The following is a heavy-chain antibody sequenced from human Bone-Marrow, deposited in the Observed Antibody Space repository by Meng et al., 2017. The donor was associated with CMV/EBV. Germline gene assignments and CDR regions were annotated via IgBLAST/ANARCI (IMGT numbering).Heavy chain of an antibody. Sequence: GSLRLSCKGSGYSFTSYWIGWVRQMPGKGLEWMGIIYPGDSDTRYSPSFQGQVTISADKSISTAYLQWSSLKASDTAMYYCARGTYYDFWSGLSPSPFDYWGQGTLVTVSS. CDR1: GYSFTSYW. V-gene: IGHV5-51*01. J-gene: IGHJ4*02. D-gene: IGHD3-3*01. CDR2: IYPGDSDT. CDR3: ARGTYYDFWSGLSPSPFDY.